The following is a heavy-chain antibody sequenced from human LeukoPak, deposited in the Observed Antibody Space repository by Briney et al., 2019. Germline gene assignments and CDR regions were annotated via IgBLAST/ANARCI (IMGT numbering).Heavy chain of an antibody. V-gene: IGHV4-34*01. CDR3: ARGRIQLWLPPFDY. CDR2: INHSGST. J-gene: IGHJ4*02. D-gene: IGHD5-18*01. Sequence: SETLSLTCAVYGGSFSGYYWSWIRQPPGKGLEWIGEINHSGSTNYNPSLKSRVTISVDTSKNQFSLKLNSVTAADTAVYYCARGRIQLWLPPFDYWGQGTLVTVSS. CDR1: GGSFSGYY.